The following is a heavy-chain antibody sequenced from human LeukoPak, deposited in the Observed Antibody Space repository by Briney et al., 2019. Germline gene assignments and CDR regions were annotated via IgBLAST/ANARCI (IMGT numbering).Heavy chain of an antibody. J-gene: IGHJ4*02. Sequence: GGSLRLSCAASGFTFSSYWMSWVRQAPGKGLEWVANIKEDGRQKNYVDSVKGRFTISRDNAKNSLYLQMNSLRAEDTAVYYCASNRYGDSYWGQGALVTVSS. CDR1: GFTFSSYW. CDR2: IKEDGRQK. V-gene: IGHV3-7*01. CDR3: ASNRYGDSY. D-gene: IGHD4-17*01.